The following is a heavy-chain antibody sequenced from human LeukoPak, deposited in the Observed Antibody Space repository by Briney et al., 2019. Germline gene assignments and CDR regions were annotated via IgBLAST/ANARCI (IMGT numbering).Heavy chain of an antibody. CDR1: GYTLTELS. Sequence: APVKVSCKVSGYTLTELSMHWVRQAPGKGLEWMGGFDPEDGETIYAQKFQGRATMTEDTSTDTAYMELSSLRSEDTAVYYCATGGIAVGYFDYRGQGTLVTVSS. CDR3: ATGGIAVGYFDY. D-gene: IGHD6-19*01. V-gene: IGHV1-24*01. CDR2: FDPEDGET. J-gene: IGHJ4*02.